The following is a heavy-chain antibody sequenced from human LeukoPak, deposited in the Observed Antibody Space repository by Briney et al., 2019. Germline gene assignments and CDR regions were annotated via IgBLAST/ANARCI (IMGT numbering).Heavy chain of an antibody. D-gene: IGHD3-3*01. CDR2: ISAYNGNT. CDR1: GYTFTSYG. J-gene: IGHJ3*02. Sequence: ASVKVSCKASGYTFTSYGISWVRQAPGQGLEWMGWISAYNGNTNYAQKLQGRVTMTTDTSTSTAYMELRSLRSDGTAVYYCAREIRFLEWLPRAFDIWGQGTMVTVSS. CDR3: AREIRFLEWLPRAFDI. V-gene: IGHV1-18*01.